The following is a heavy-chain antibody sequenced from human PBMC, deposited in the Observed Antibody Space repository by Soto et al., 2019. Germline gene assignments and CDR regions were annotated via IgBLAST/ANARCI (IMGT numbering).Heavy chain of an antibody. J-gene: IGHJ6*02. CDR3: ARDPYGGNFGYYYGLDV. CDR1: GYSFPSYG. D-gene: IGHD4-17*01. V-gene: IGHV1-18*01. Sequence: ASVKVSCKASGYSFPSYGIGWVRQAPGQGLEWMGWISAYNGNTYYAQKLQGRVTMTTHRSTSTAYMELRSLRSDDTAVYYCARDPYGGNFGYYYGLDVWGQGNTVTV. CDR2: ISAYNGNT.